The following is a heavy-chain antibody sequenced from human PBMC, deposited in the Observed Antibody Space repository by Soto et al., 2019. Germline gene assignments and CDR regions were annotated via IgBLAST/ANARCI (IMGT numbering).Heavy chain of an antibody. V-gene: IGHV4-34*01. CDR3: ARYDNRNYIYGVDV. J-gene: IGHJ6*02. D-gene: IGHD1-7*01. CDR2: INHRGSS. Sequence: SETLSLTCAVSGGSLSVYYWSLIRQSPGKGLEWIGEINHRGSSDYNPLLKSRVTISVDASKNEFSLELSSVTAADTAVYYCARYDNRNYIYGVDVWGQGTRFTVSS. CDR1: GGSLSVYY.